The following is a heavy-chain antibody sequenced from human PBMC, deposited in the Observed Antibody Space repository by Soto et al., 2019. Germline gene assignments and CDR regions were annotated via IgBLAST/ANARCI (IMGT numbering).Heavy chain of an antibody. CDR3: ARGLLGGAAT. CDR1: GGSLSGYY. Sequence: QVQLQQWGAGLLKPSETLSLTCAVYGGSLSGYYWSWIRQPPGKGLEWIGEINRSRSTNYIPSLKSRVIISVDTSKNQFSLKLSSVTAADTAVYYCARGLLGGAATWGQGTLVTVSS. V-gene: IGHV4-34*01. J-gene: IGHJ5*02. CDR2: INRSRST. D-gene: IGHD3-16*01.